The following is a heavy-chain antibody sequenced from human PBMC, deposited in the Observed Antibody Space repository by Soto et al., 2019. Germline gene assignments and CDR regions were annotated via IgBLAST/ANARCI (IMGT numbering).Heavy chain of an antibody. CDR3: VSGGTGNFDP. CDR2: IYHSGST. V-gene: IGHV4-4*02. J-gene: IGHJ5*02. D-gene: IGHD1-1*01. Sequence: SETLSLTCAVSGGSISRTNWWTWVRQPPGKGLEWIGEIYHSGSTNYNPSLKSRVTMSVDKSKNQFSLNLRSVTAADTAVYFCVSGGTGNFDPWGQGTLVTVSS. CDR1: GGSISRTNW.